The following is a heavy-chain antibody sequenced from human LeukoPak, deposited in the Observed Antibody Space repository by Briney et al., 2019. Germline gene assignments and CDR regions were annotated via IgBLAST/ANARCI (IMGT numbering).Heavy chain of an antibody. Sequence: ASVKVSCKASGYTFTGYYMHWVRQAPGQGLEWMGWINPNSGGTNYAQKFQGRVTMTRDTSISTAYMELSRLRSDDTAVYYCARGRDNRLVPQYGMGVWGKGTTVTVSS. CDR2: INPNSGGT. V-gene: IGHV1-2*02. D-gene: IGHD1-1*01. CDR1: GYTFTGYY. J-gene: IGHJ6*04. CDR3: ARGRDNRLVPQYGMGV.